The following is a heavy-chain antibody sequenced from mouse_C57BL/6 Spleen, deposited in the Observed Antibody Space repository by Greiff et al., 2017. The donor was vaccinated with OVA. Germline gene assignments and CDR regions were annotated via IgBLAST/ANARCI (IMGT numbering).Heavy chain of an antibody. CDR1: GFSLTSYG. J-gene: IGHJ4*01. CDR3: ASCYDGYYYAMDY. CDR2: IWSGGST. V-gene: IGHV2-2*01. Sequence: QVQLKQSGPGLVQPSQSLSITCTVSGFSLTSYGVHWVRQSPGKGLEWLGVIWSGGSTDYNAAFISRLSISKDNSKSQVFFKMNSLQADDTAIYYCASCYDGYYYAMDYWGQGTSVTVSS. D-gene: IGHD2-3*01.